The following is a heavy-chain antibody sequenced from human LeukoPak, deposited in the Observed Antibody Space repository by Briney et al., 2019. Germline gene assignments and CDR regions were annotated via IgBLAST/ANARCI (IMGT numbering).Heavy chain of an antibody. J-gene: IGHJ1*01. Sequence: GGSLRLSCEGSGFTFSNYWMGWVRQAPGKGLEWVANIQQHGSETYYGDSVKGRFTISRDSAKNSLYLQMNSLRAEDTAVYYCATYSTSNGREFQYWGQGTLVTVSS. V-gene: IGHV3-7*01. CDR2: IQQHGSET. D-gene: IGHD2/OR15-2a*01. CDR3: ATYSTSNGREFQY. CDR1: GFTFSNYW.